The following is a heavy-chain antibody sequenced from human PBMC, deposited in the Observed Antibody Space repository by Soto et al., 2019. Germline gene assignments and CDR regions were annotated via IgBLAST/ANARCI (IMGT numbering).Heavy chain of an antibody. Sequence: GGSLRLSCGASGFTLSTYAMTWVRQAPGKGLEWVSSISASGSSLYYADSVKGRFTVSRDNSRNTLFLQMSGLRAEDTALYYCARDRVGAVPKWFDPWGQGTLVTVSS. CDR1: GFTLSTYA. V-gene: IGHV3-23*01. D-gene: IGHD1-26*01. CDR2: ISASGSSL. J-gene: IGHJ5*02. CDR3: ARDRVGAVPKWFDP.